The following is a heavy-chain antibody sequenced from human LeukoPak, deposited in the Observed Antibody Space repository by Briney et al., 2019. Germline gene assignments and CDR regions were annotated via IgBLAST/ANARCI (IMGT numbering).Heavy chain of an antibody. CDR2: INHSGST. J-gene: IGHJ4*02. CDR3: ASLFLNTVTPDY. D-gene: IGHD4-17*01. V-gene: IGHV4-34*01. Sequence: SETLSLTCTVSGGSISSYYWSWIRQPPGKGLEWVGEINHSGSTNYNPSLKSRVTISVDTSKNQFSLKLSSVTAADTAVYYCASLFLNTVTPDYWGQGTLVTVSS. CDR1: GGSISSYY.